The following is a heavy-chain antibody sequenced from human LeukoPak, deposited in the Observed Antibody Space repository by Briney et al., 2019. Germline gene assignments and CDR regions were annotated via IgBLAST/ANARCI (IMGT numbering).Heavy chain of an antibody. Sequence: LKPSETLSLTCAVYGGSFSGYYWSWIRQPPGKGLEWIGEINHTGSTNYNPSLTSRVTISVDTSKNQFSLKLSSVTAADTAVYYCARGFFGGYWGQGTLVTVSS. CDR3: ARGFFGGY. CDR2: INHTGST. D-gene: IGHD2-15*01. J-gene: IGHJ4*02. V-gene: IGHV4-34*01. CDR1: GGSFSGYY.